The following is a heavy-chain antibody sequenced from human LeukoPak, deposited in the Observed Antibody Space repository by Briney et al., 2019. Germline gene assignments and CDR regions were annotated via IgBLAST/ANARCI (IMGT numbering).Heavy chain of an antibody. CDR3: ARGIAYYDFWSGYYPKRFDY. Sequence: SETLSLTCTVSGVSISSYYWSWIRQPPRKGLEWIGYIYYSGSTNYNPSLKSRVTISADTSKNQFSLKLSSVTAADTAVYYCARGIAYYDFWSGYYPKRFDYWGQGTLVTVSS. CDR1: GVSISSYY. CDR2: IYYSGST. J-gene: IGHJ4*02. V-gene: IGHV4-59*01. D-gene: IGHD3-3*01.